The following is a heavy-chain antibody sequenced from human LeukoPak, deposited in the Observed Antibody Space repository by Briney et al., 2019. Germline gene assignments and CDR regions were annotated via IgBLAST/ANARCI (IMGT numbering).Heavy chain of an antibody. CDR3: ARGYTAHVDY. CDR2: INHSGST. CDR1: GGSFSGYY. J-gene: IGHJ4*02. V-gene: IGHV4-34*01. D-gene: IGHD5-18*01. Sequence: SETLSLTCAVYGGSFSGYYWSWIRQPPGKELEWIGEINHSGSTNYNPSLKSRVTISVDTSKNQFSLKLSSVTAADTAVYCCARGYTAHVDYWGQGTLVTVSS.